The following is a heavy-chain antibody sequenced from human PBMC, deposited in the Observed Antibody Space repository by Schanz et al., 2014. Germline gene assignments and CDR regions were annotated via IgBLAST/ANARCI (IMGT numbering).Heavy chain of an antibody. J-gene: IGHJ6*02. V-gene: IGHV1-69*02. D-gene: IGHD5-18*01. Sequence: QVQLVQSGAEVKKPGSSVKVSCTASGGTFSSYTISWIRQAPGQGLEWMGRIIPVLAIADYAQKFQGRVTITADKNTSTAAMEMSSLRSEDTAVYDCARGHSQGFSYGHNIGAYYYGMDVWGQGTTVTVSS. CDR2: IIPVLAIA. CDR1: GGTFSSYT. CDR3: ARGHSQGFSYGHNIGAYYYGMDV.